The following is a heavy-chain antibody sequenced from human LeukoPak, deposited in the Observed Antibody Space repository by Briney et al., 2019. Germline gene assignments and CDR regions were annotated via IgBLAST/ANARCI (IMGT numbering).Heavy chain of an antibody. J-gene: IGHJ3*02. Sequence: SETLSLTCTVSGASITSYFWAWIRQPPGKGLECLGYIYYSGTSNSNPSLRSRLTISVDTSKNQLSLKLNSVTAADTALYYCARVGFTRRVSAPSVAFDIWGRGTMVTVSS. CDR3: ARVGFTRRVSAPSVAFDI. D-gene: IGHD6-13*01. CDR2: IYYSGTS. V-gene: IGHV4-59*01. CDR1: GASITSYF.